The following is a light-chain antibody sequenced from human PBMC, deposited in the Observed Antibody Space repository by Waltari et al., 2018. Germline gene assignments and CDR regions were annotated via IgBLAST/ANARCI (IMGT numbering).Light chain of an antibody. CDR1: GEYSAYA. J-gene: IGLJ3*02. Sequence: LVLTQSPSASASLGASVKLTCSLPGEYSAYAIAWHQQQPLQGPRCLMTVNSDGSQQKGDGISERFSGSSSDLDRYLIISRLQSDDEADYFCQTWGTGIQVFGSGTKLTVL. V-gene: IGLV4-69*01. CDR2: VNSDGSQ. CDR3: QTWGTGIQV.